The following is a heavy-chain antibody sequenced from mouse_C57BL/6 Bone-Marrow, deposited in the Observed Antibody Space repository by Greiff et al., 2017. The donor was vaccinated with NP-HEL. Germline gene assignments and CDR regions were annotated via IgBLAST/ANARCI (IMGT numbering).Heavy chain of an antibody. CDR1: GYTFTSYG. CDR2: IYPRSGNT. J-gene: IGHJ2*01. D-gene: IGHD5-1*01. Sequence: QVQLKQSGAELARPGASVKLSCKASGYTFTSYGISWVKQRTGQGLEWIGEIYPRSGNTYYNEKFKGKATLTADKSSSTAYMELRSLTSEDSAVYFCASGKSNYFDYWGQGTTLTVSS. V-gene: IGHV1-81*01. CDR3: ASGKSNYFDY.